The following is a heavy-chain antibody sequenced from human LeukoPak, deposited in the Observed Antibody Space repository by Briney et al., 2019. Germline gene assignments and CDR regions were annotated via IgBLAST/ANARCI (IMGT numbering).Heavy chain of an antibody. CDR1: GFTFSDYG. J-gene: IGHJ4*02. D-gene: IGHD3-3*01. CDR2: ISDNSGAI. V-gene: IGHV3-21*01. Sequence: GGSLRLSCAASGFTFSDYGMIWVRQAPGKGLAWVSSISDNSGAIHYAESVKGRFTISRDNAKNSLYLQMNGLRAEDTAIYYCARTTYYDLPTPDYWGQGTLVTVPS. CDR3: ARTTYYDLPTPDY.